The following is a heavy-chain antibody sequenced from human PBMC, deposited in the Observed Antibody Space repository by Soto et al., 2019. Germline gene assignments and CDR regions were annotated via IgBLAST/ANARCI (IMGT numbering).Heavy chain of an antibody. J-gene: IGHJ6*02. Sequence: LRLSCAASGFTFSSYSMSWVRQAPWKGLEWVSAISGSGGSTYYADSVKGRFTISRDNSKNTLYLQMNSLRAEDTAVYYCAKDTSPRDYYYYYGMDVWGQGTTVTVSS. CDR1: GFTFSSYS. V-gene: IGHV3-23*01. CDR3: AKDTSPRDYYYYYGMDV. CDR2: ISGSGGST. D-gene: IGHD3-3*01.